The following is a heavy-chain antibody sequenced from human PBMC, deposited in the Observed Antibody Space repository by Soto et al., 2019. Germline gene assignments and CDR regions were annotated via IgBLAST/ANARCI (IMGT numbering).Heavy chain of an antibody. CDR1: GYTFTSYG. Sequence: ASAEASSKAYGYTFTSYGISWVRQAPGQGLEWMGWISAYNGNTNYAQKLQGRVTMTTDTSTSTAYMELRSLRSDDTAVYYCARGHYYYGMDVWGQGTTVTVSS. CDR3: ARGHYYYGMDV. CDR2: ISAYNGNT. V-gene: IGHV1-18*01. J-gene: IGHJ6*02.